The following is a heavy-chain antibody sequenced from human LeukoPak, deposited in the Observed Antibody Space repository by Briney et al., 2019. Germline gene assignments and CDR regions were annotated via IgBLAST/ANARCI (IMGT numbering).Heavy chain of an antibody. CDR2: INQDGSEK. D-gene: IGHD2-2*01. V-gene: IGHV3-7*01. CDR1: GFTFSTYW. J-gene: IGHJ4*02. Sequence: PGGSLRLSCAASGFTFSTYWMTWVRQAPGKGLEWVANINQDGSEKSSVDSVKGRFTISRDNAKNSLFLQMNSLRAEDTAVYYCARPDCSSTSCQNMNFDYWGQGTLVTVSS. CDR3: ARPDCSSTSCQNMNFDY.